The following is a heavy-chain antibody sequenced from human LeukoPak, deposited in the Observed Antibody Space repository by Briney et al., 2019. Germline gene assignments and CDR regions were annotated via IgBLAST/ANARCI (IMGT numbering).Heavy chain of an antibody. CDR3: ARGSAPGIAVAGTYY. V-gene: IGHV3-64*01. CDR1: GFTFSSYA. Sequence: GRSLRLSCAASGFTFSSYAMHWVRQAPGEGLEYVSAISSNGGSTYYANSVKGRFTISRDNSKNTLYLQMGSLRAEDMAVYYCARGSAPGIAVAGTYYWGQGTLVTVSS. D-gene: IGHD6-19*01. J-gene: IGHJ4*02. CDR2: ISSNGGST.